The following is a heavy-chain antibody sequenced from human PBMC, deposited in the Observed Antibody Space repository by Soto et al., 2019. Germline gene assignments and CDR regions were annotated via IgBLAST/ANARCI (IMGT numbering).Heavy chain of an antibody. Sequence: EVQLVESGGGLVQPGGSLRLSCAASGFTVSSSYMSWVRQAPGKGLEWVSIIYSDNSTYYADSLKDRFTISRDNSKNTLYLQMNNLRADDTAVYYCARDGVLWELGDWGQGTLVTVSS. CDR2: IYSDNST. D-gene: IGHD1-26*01. V-gene: IGHV3-66*01. J-gene: IGHJ4*02. CDR1: GFTVSSSY. CDR3: ARDGVLWELGD.